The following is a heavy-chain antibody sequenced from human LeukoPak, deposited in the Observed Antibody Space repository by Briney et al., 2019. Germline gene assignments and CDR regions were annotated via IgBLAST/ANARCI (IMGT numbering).Heavy chain of an antibody. J-gene: IGHJ6*02. CDR1: GGSISSYY. D-gene: IGHD2-21*01. CDR3: ARDGSPYLGYYYGMDV. Sequence: PSETLSLTCTVSGGSISSYYWSWIRQPPGKGLEWIGYIYYSGSTNYSPFLKSRVTISVDTSKNQFSLKLSSVTAADTAVYYCARDGSPYLGYYYGMDVWGQGTTVTVSS. CDR2: IYYSGST. V-gene: IGHV4-59*01.